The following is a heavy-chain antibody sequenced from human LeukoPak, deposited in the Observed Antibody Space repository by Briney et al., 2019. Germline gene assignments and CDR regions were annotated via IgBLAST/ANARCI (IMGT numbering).Heavy chain of an antibody. CDR3: AKATYYYGSGSYFDY. CDR1: GFTFSSYG. CDR2: ISGSGGST. J-gene: IGHJ4*02. Sequence: GGSLRLSCAASGFTFSSYGMSWARQAPGKGLEWVSAISGSGGSTYYADSVKGRFTIPRDNSKNTLYLQMNSLRAEDTAVYYCAKATYYYGSGSYFDYWGQGALVTVSS. V-gene: IGHV3-23*01. D-gene: IGHD3-10*01.